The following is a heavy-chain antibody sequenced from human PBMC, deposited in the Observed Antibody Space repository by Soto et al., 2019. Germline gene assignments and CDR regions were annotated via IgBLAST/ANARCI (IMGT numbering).Heavy chain of an antibody. Sequence: QVQLVQSGAEVKKPGASVKVSCKASGYTFTSYAIHWVRQAPGQRLEWMGWINAGNGNTKYSQKFQGRVTITRDTSASTAYMELSSLRYEDTAVYYCALAPGSGGMDVWGQGTTVTVSS. CDR2: INAGNGNT. J-gene: IGHJ6*02. V-gene: IGHV1-3*01. CDR3: ALAPGSGGMDV. D-gene: IGHD2-15*01. CDR1: GYTFTSYA.